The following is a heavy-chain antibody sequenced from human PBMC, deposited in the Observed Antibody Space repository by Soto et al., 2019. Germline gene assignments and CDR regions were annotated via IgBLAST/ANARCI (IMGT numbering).Heavy chain of an antibody. CDR3: ARGLRGLKLRSRRQNLDYFDS. V-gene: IGHV4-34*01. CDR2: INHSGST. CDR1: GGSFSGYY. D-gene: IGHD1-7*01. J-gene: IGHJ4*02. Sequence: SETLSLTCAVYGGSFSGYYWSWIRQPPGKGLEWIGEINHSGSTNYNPSLKSRVTISVDTSKNQFSLKLSSVTAADTAVYYCARGLRGLKLRSRRQNLDYFDSWAQGTLVTVSS.